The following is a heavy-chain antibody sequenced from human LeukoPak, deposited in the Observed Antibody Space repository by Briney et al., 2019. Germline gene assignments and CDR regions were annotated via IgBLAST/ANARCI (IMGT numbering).Heavy chain of an antibody. Sequence: GGSLRLSCAASGFTFSSYSMNWVRQAPGKGLEWVSSISSSSSYIYYADSVKGRFTISRDNAKNSLYLQMNSLRAEDTAVYYCARDRYDFWSGASDYWGQGTLVTVSS. V-gene: IGHV3-21*01. J-gene: IGHJ4*02. CDR2: ISSSSSYI. D-gene: IGHD3-3*01. CDR1: GFTFSSYS. CDR3: ARDRYDFWSGASDY.